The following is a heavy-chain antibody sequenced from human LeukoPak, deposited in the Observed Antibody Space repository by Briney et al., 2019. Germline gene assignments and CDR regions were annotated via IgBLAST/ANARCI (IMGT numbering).Heavy chain of an antibody. J-gene: IGHJ4*02. CDR3: ARSLFGRTDY. D-gene: IGHD3-16*01. Sequence: PGRSLRLSCAASGFNFNTSGMHWVRQAPGKGLVWVSRINSDASIINYADSVKGRFTISRDNARNTLYLQMNSLRAEDTAVYYCARSLFGRTDYWGQGTLVTVSS. CDR2: INSDASII. V-gene: IGHV3-74*01. CDR1: GFNFNTSG.